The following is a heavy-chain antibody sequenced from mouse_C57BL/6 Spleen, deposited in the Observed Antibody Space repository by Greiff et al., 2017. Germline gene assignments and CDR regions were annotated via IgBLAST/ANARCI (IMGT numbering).Heavy chain of an antibody. CDR2: ISYSGST. Sequence: DVKLVESGPGMVKPSQSLSLTCTVTGYSITSGYDWHWIRHFPGNKLEWMGYISYSGSTNYNPSLKSRISITHDTSKNHFFLKLNSVTTEDTATYYCARVPYDYYAMDYWGQGTSVTVSS. CDR3: ARVPYDYYAMDY. J-gene: IGHJ4*01. V-gene: IGHV3-1*01. D-gene: IGHD6-5*01. CDR1: GYSITSGYD.